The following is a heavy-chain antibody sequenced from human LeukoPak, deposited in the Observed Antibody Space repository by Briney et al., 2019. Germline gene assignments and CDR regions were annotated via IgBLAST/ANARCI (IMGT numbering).Heavy chain of an antibody. Sequence: ASVKVSCKASGYTFNTYGITWVRQAPGQGLEWMGGIIPIFGTANYAQKFQGRVTITADESTSTAYMELSSLRSEDTAVYYCARAQYYDILTGYYWFDPWGQGTLVTVSS. CDR2: IIPIFGTA. CDR3: ARAQYYDILTGYYWFDP. D-gene: IGHD3-9*01. J-gene: IGHJ5*02. CDR1: GYTFNTYG. V-gene: IGHV1-69*13.